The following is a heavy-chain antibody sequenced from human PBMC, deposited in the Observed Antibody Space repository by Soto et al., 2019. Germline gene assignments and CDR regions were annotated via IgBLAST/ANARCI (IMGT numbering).Heavy chain of an antibody. CDR3: AKVPPAFGVVLYDYYFDY. J-gene: IGHJ4*02. D-gene: IGHD3-3*01. V-gene: IGHV3-23*01. CDR2: ISGSGGST. Sequence: EVQLLESGGGLVQPGGSLRLSCAASGFTFSSYAMSWVRQAPGKGLEWVSAISGSGGSTYYADSVKGRFTISRDNSKNTLYLQMNSLRAEDTAVYYCAKVPPAFGVVLYDYYFDYWGQGTLVTVSS. CDR1: GFTFSSYA.